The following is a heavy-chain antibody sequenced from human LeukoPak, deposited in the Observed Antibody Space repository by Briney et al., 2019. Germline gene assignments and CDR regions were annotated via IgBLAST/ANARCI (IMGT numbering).Heavy chain of an antibody. J-gene: IGHJ4*02. CDR2: IKHDGSEK. V-gene: IGHV3-7*01. Sequence: GGSLRLSCAASGFTFSTYWMSWVRQAPGKGLEWVANIKHDGSEKYYVDSKKGRFTISRDNAKNSLYLQMNSLRAEDTAVYYCAKDYSSGYSSGWAHTYDYWGQGTLVTVSS. CDR1: GFTFSTYW. D-gene: IGHD6-19*01. CDR3: AKDYSSGYSSGWAHTYDY.